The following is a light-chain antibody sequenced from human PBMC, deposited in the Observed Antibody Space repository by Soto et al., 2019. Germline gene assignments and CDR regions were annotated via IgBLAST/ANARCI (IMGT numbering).Light chain of an antibody. CDR3: SSYVNYNTFVI. CDR1: SSDVGGYDY. CDR2: EVT. J-gene: IGLJ2*01. Sequence: QSALTQPASVSGSPGQSITISCTGTSSDVGGYDYVSWFQQRPGKAPKLMIYEVTHRPSGVSTRFSGSKAGNTASLTISGLQAEDEADYYCSSYVNYNTFVIFGGGTKLTVL. V-gene: IGLV2-14*01.